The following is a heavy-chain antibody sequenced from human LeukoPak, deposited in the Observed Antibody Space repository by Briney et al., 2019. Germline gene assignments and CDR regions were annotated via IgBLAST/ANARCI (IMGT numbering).Heavy chain of an antibody. CDR2: IKQDGSEK. Sequence: AEPLRPTCAAPGFTFRSYWMSWVRQAPGKGLEWVANIKQDGSEKYYVDSVKGRFTISRDNAKNSLYLQMNSLRAEDTAVYYCASFIRQQLVHTDFDYWGQGTLVTVSS. V-gene: IGHV3-7*02. D-gene: IGHD6-13*01. J-gene: IGHJ4*02. CDR3: ASFIRQQLVHTDFDY. CDR1: GFTFRSYW.